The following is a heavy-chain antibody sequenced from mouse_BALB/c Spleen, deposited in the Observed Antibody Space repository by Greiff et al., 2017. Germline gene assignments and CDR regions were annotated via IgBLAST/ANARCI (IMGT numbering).Heavy chain of an antibody. J-gene: IGHJ2*01. CDR2: IWSDGST. CDR1: GFSLTSYG. Sequence: VQLQESGPDLVAPSQSLSITCTVSGFSLTSYGVHWVRQPPGKGLEWLVVIWSDGSTTYNSALKSRLSISKDNSKSQVFLKMNSLQTDDTAMYYCARHGGSSGPFDYWGQGTTLTVSS. V-gene: IGHV2-6-2*01. D-gene: IGHD3-1*01. CDR3: ARHGGSSGPFDY.